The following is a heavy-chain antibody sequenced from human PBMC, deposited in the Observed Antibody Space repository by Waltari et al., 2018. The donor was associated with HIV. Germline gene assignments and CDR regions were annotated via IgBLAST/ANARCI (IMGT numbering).Heavy chain of an antibody. Sequence: EVQLVESGGGLVQPGGSLRLSCTASGFTFSSYWMHWLRQAPGKGLVWVSVINTDGSGTNYADSVKGRFTISRDNAKNTLYLQMNSLRAEDTAVYYCARGVGSAYYFDHWGQGTLVTVSS. CDR1: GFTFSSYW. D-gene: IGHD1-26*01. CDR2: INTDGSGT. CDR3: ARGVGSAYYFDH. J-gene: IGHJ4*02. V-gene: IGHV3-74*01.